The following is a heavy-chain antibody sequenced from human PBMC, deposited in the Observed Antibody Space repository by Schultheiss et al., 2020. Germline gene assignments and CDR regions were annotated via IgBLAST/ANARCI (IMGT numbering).Heavy chain of an antibody. CDR1: GFTFSSYA. Sequence: GGSLRLSCAASGFTFSSYAMHWVRQAPGKGLEYVSAISSNGGSTYYANSVKGRFTISRDNSKNTLYLQMNSLRAEDTAVYYCARDATASPVVAATRARYYGMDVWGQGTTVTVSS. J-gene: IGHJ6*02. CDR3: ARDATASPVVAATRARYYGMDV. CDR2: ISSNGGST. D-gene: IGHD2-15*01. V-gene: IGHV3-64*01.